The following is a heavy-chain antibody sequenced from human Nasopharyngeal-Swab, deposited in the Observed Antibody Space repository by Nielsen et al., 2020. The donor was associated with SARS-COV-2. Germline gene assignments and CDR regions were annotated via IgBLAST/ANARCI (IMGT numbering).Heavy chain of an antibody. J-gene: IGHJ6*02. Sequence: SQTLSLTCAITGDSVSGDSVSWNWIRQSPSRGLEWLGRTYHRSKWYFDYTVPVKSRITINADTSKNQFSLQLNSVTPEDTAVYYCARDSGNCYRQFGMAVWGQGTTVTVSS. CDR2: TYHRSKWYF. CDR3: ARDSGNCYRQFGMAV. V-gene: IGHV6-1*01. CDR1: GDSVSGDSVS. D-gene: IGHD2-21*02.